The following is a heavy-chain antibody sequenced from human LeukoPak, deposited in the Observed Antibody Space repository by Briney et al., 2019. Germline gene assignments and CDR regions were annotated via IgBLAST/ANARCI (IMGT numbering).Heavy chain of an antibody. CDR1: GLTFSSYG. CDR3: AKDMNIVATTRYYFDY. D-gene: IGHD5-12*01. Sequence: GGSLRLSCAASGLTFSSYGMHWVRQAPGKGLEWVAFIRYDGSNKYYADSVKGRFTISRDNSKNTLYLQMNSLRAEDTAVYYCAKDMNIVATTRYYFDYWGQGTLVTVSS. J-gene: IGHJ4*02. V-gene: IGHV3-30*02. CDR2: IRYDGSNK.